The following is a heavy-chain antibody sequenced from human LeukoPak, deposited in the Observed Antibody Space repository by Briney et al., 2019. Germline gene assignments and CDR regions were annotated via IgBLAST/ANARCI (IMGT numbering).Heavy chain of an antibody. CDR1: GYSFINYW. CDR3: GRRGLTTPYFDY. V-gene: IGHV5-51*01. J-gene: IGHJ4*02. CDR2: IYPGDSDT. Sequence: GESLKSSCKGSGYSFINYWIGWVRQMPGKGREWMGIIYPGDSDTRYSPSFQGQVTISADKSINTAYLQWSSLKASDTAWYYCGRRGLTTPYFDYWGQGTLVTVSS. D-gene: IGHD2-15*01.